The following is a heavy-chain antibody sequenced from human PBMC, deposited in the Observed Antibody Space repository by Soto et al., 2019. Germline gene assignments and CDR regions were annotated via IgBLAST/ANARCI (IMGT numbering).Heavy chain of an antibody. J-gene: IGHJ5*02. CDR1: GFTVSSNY. D-gene: IGHD6-13*01. CDR2: IYSGGST. V-gene: IGHV3-66*04. Sequence: EVQLVESGGGLVQPGGSLSLSCAASGFTVSSNYMSWVRQAPGKGLEWVSVIYSGGSTYYADSVKGRFTISRDNSKNTLYLQMSSLSAEDTAVYYCARHSSSSYAWFDPWGQGTLVTVSS. CDR3: ARHSSSSYAWFDP.